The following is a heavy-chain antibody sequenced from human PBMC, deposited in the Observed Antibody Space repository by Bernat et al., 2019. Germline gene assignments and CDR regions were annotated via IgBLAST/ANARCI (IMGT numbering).Heavy chain of an antibody. CDR3: TRDRDIVVVTAATVGWYFDL. J-gene: IGHJ2*01. V-gene: IGHV3-30-3*01. Sequence: QVQLVESGGGVVQSGTSLRLSCAASEFTFSSYAMHWVRQAPGKGLEWVAVISFDGSNKYYADSVKGRFTISRDNSKNTLYLQMNRLRAEDTAVYYCTRDRDIVVVTAATVGWYFDLCGRGIRGTV. D-gene: IGHD2-15*01. CDR1: EFTFSSYA. CDR2: ISFDGSNK.